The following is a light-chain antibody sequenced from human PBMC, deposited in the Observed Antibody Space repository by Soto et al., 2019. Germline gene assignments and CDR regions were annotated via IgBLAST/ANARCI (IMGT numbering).Light chain of an antibody. V-gene: IGLV2-8*01. Sequence: QSALTQPPSASGSPGQSVTISCTGTSSDVGLYNFVSWYQQHPGKAPKLMIYDVTKRPSGVPDRFSGSKSGITASLTVSGLQADDDDDYYCSSYAGFNQVIFGGGTKLTVL. CDR2: DVT. CDR1: SSDVGLYNF. CDR3: SSYAGFNQVI. J-gene: IGLJ2*01.